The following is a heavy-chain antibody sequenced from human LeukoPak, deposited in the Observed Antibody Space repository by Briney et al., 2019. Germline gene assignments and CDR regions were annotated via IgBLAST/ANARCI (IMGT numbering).Heavy chain of an antibody. V-gene: IGHV4-61*02. J-gene: IGHJ4*02. CDR2: IYTSGST. CDR1: GGSISSGSYY. Sequence: SQTLSLTCTVSGGSISSGSYYWSWIRQPAGKGLEWIGRIYTSGSTNYNPSLKSRVTISVDTSKNQFSLKLSSVTAADTAVYYCARADPGQESYYYFDYWGQGTLVTVSS. CDR3: ARADPGQESYYYFDY. D-gene: IGHD1-26*01.